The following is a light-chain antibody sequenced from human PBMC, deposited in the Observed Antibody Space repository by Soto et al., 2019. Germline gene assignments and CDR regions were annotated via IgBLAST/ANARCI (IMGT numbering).Light chain of an antibody. J-gene: IGLJ1*01. Sequence: QSVLTQPRSVSGSPGQSVTISCTGTSSDVGAYNFVSWFQQHPGKAPKLLISDVNKRPSGVPDRFSGSKSGNTASLTSSGLQAEDEADYYCCSYAGSNFVFGTGTKVTVL. CDR1: SSDVGAYNF. V-gene: IGLV2-11*01. CDR2: DVN. CDR3: CSYAGSNFV.